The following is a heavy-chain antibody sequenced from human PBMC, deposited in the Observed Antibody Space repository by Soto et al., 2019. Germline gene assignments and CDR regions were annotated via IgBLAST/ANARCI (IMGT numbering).Heavy chain of an antibody. D-gene: IGHD2-2*01. Sequence: QVQLQESGPGLVKPSGTLSLTCAVSSGSISSSNWWSWVRQPPGKGLEWIGEIYHSGSTNYNPSLKSRVPISVDKSKNQFSLKLSSVTAADTAVYYCARDSSGYCSSTSCYANNWFDPWGQGTLVTVSS. CDR1: SGSISSSNW. CDR3: ARDSSGYCSSTSCYANNWFDP. CDR2: IYHSGST. J-gene: IGHJ5*02. V-gene: IGHV4-4*02.